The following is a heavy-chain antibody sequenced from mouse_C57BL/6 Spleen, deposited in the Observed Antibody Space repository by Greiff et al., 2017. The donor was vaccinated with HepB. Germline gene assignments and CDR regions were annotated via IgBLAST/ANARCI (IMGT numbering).Heavy chain of an antibody. CDR3: ARGDAPYYFDY. V-gene: IGHV3-6*01. J-gene: IGHJ2*01. Sequence: EVQRVESGPGLVKPSQSLSLTCSVTGYSITSGYYWNWIRQFPGNKLEWMGYISYDGSNNYNPSLKNRISITRDTSKNQFFLKLNSVTTEDTATYYCARGDAPYYFDYWGQGTTLTVSS. CDR2: ISYDGSN. CDR1: GYSITSGYY.